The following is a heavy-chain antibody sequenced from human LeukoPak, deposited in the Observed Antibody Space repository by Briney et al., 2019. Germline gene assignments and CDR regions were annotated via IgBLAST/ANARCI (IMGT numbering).Heavy chain of an antibody. J-gene: IGHJ4*02. V-gene: IGHV3-48*03. CDR1: GFTFSSYE. CDR3: ARDQTGTTGYFDC. D-gene: IGHD1-7*01. Sequence: PGGSLRLSCAASGFTFSSYEMNWVRQAPGKGLEWVSYISSSASTIYYADSVKGRFTISRDNAKNSLYLQMNSLRAEDTAVCYCARDQTGTTGYFDCWGQGILVTVSS. CDR2: ISSSASTI.